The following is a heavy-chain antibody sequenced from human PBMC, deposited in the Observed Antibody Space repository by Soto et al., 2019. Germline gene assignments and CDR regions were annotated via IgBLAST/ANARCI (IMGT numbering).Heavy chain of an antibody. CDR3: ARRNTPRPALRRTYYYYYYGMDV. D-gene: IGHD2-15*01. CDR2: INHSGST. J-gene: IGHJ6*02. Sequence: QVQLQQWGAGLLKPSETLSLTCAVYGGSFSGYYWSWIRQPPGKGLEWIGDINHSGSTNYNPSLKSRVTISVDTSKNQFSLKLSSVTAADTAVYYCARRNTPRPALRRTYYYYYYGMDVWGQGTTVTVSS. CDR1: GGSFSGYY. V-gene: IGHV4-34*01.